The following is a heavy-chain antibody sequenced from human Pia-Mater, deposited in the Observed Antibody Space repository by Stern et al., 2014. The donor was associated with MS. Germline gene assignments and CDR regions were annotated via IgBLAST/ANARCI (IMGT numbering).Heavy chain of an antibody. CDR1: GYTFTNYA. CDR3: ARQDSNYIFDY. Sequence: QMQLVQSGSEMKEPGASVKVSCKGSGYTFTNYALNWVRQAPGQGLEWVGWINTNTGEPTYAQDFTGRFVFSLDTSVSTAYLQISGLKADDTAVYYCARQDSNYIFDYWGQGTLVTVSS. J-gene: IGHJ4*02. CDR2: INTNTGEP. V-gene: IGHV7-4-1*02. D-gene: IGHD4-11*01.